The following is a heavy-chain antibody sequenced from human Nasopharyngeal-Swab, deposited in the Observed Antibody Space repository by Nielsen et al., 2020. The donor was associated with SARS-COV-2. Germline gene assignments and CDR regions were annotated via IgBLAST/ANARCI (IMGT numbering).Heavy chain of an antibody. CDR2: IKSKTDGGTT. D-gene: IGHD2-2*01. CDR1: GFTFSNAW. J-gene: IGHJ4*02. V-gene: IGHV3-15*01. Sequence: GESLKISCAASGFTFSNAWMSWVRQAPGKGLEWVGRIKSKTDGGTTDYAAPVKGRFTISRDDSKNTLYLQMNSLKTEDTAVYYCTTAGYCSSTSCLDYRGQGTLVTVSS. CDR3: TTAGYCSSTSCLDY.